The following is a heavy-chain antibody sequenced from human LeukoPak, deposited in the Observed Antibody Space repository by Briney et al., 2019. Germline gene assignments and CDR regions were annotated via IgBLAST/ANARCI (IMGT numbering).Heavy chain of an antibody. CDR2: ISAYNGNT. CDR1: GYTFTSYG. D-gene: IGHD3-3*01. Sequence: ASVKVSCKASGYTFTSYGISWVRQAPGQGLEWMGWISAYNGNTNYAQKLQGRVAMTTDTSTSTAYMELRSLRSDDTAVYYCARGRSGFVYYDFWSGPENWFDPWGQGTLVTVSS. V-gene: IGHV1-18*01. CDR3: ARGRSGFVYYDFWSGPENWFDP. J-gene: IGHJ5*02.